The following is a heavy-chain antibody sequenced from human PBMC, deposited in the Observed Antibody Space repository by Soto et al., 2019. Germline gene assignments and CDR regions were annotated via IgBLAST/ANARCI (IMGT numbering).Heavy chain of an antibody. CDR3: ARSLPAAMSTYYYYYMDV. Sequence: SETLSLTCAVSSGSISSSNWWSWVRQPPGKGLEWIGEIYHSGSTNYNPSLKSRVTISVDKSKNQFSLKLSSVTAADTAVYYCARSLPAAMSTYYYYYMDVWGKGTTVTVSS. J-gene: IGHJ6*03. CDR1: SGSISSSNW. D-gene: IGHD2-2*01. V-gene: IGHV4-4*02. CDR2: IYHSGST.